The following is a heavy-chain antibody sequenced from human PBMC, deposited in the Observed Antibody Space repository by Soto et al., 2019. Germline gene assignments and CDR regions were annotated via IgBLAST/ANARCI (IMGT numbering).Heavy chain of an antibody. V-gene: IGHV4-34*01. D-gene: IGHD6-19*01. CDR1: GGSFSGYY. Sequence: SETLSLTCAVYGGSFSGYYWSWIRQPPGKGLEWIGEINHSGSTNYNPSLKSRVTISVDTSKNQFSLKLSSVTAADTAVYYCARLEGHSSGSLDYWGQGTLVTVSS. CDR2: INHSGST. CDR3: ARLEGHSSGSLDY. J-gene: IGHJ4*02.